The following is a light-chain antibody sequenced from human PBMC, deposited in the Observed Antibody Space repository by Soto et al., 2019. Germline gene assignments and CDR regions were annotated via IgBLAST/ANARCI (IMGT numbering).Light chain of an antibody. CDR3: QQYGSSPS. V-gene: IGKV3-20*01. Sequence: EIVLTQSPGTLSLSPGDRATLACRASQSVSNNYVAWYQQKPGQAPRLLIFRASNKATGVPDRFSGSGSGTDFTLTISRLDPEDFAVYYCQQYGSSPSFGQGTKVDIK. CDR1: QSVSNNY. J-gene: IGKJ1*01. CDR2: RAS.